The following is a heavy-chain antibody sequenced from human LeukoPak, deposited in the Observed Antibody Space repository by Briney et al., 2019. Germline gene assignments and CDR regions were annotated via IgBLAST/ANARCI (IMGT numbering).Heavy chain of an antibody. CDR1: GGSFSGYY. CDR3: ARAYDYGESADAFDI. D-gene: IGHD4-17*01. CDR2: INHSGST. Sequence: SETLSLTCAVYGGSFSGYYWSWIRQPPGKGLEWIGEINHSGSTNYNPSLKSRVTISVDTSKNQFPLKLSSVTAADTAVYYCARAYDYGESADAFDIWGQGTMVTVSS. V-gene: IGHV4-34*01. J-gene: IGHJ3*02.